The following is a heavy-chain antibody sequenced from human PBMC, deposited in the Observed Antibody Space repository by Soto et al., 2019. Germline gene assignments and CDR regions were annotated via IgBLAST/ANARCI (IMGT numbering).Heavy chain of an antibody. J-gene: IGHJ6*02. CDR3: ARDKYNWNPGDYYYYGMEV. D-gene: IGHD1-20*01. CDR2: INSDGSST. CDR1: GFTFSSYW. Sequence: SLRLSCASSGFTFSSYWMHWVRQAPGKGLVWVSRINSDGSSTSYADSVKGRFTISRDNAKNTLYLQMNSLRAEDTAVYYCARDKYNWNPGDYYYYGMEVWGQGTTVTVSS. V-gene: IGHV3-74*01.